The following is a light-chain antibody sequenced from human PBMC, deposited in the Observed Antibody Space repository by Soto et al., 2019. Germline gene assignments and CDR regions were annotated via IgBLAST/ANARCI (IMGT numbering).Light chain of an antibody. CDR3: QQYGSSPLT. V-gene: IGKV3-20*01. CDR1: QSIDSGY. J-gene: IGKJ2*01. Sequence: EIVLTQSPGTLSLSPGERATLSCRASQSIDSGYLAWYQQKPGQSPRLLIYGASSRATGIPDRFSGSGSGTDFTLSISRLEPEDFAVYYCQQYGSSPLTFGQGTKLEIK. CDR2: GAS.